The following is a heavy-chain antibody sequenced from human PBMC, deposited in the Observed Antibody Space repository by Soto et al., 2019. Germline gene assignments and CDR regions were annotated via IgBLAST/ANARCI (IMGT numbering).Heavy chain of an antibody. CDR1: GFIFRDYA. J-gene: IGHJ4*02. CDR2: ISGSGDSA. CDR3: GKERRGSGWSVCDF. V-gene: IGHV3-23*01. Sequence: VQLLESGGGLVQPRGSLRLSCAASGFIFRDYAMNWVRQAPGKGLEWVSDISGSGDSARYADSVKGRFTISRDNSRDTLYLHMNSLRVDDTAVYYCGKERRGSGWSVCDFWGQGDLVTVSS. D-gene: IGHD6-19*01.